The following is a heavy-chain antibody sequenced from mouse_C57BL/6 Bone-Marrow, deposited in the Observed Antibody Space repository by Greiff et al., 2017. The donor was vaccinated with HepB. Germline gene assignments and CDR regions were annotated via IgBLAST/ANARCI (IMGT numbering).Heavy chain of an antibody. CDR2: IYPGSGNT. CDR1: GYTFTDYY. V-gene: IGHV1-76*01. J-gene: IGHJ3*01. CDR3: ASLPWFAY. Sequence: VQLVESGAELVRPGASVKLSCKASGYTFTDYYINWVKQRPGQGLEWIARIYPGSGNTYYNEKFKGKATLTAEKSSSTAYMQLSSLTSEDSAVYFCASLPWFAYWGQGTLVTVSA.